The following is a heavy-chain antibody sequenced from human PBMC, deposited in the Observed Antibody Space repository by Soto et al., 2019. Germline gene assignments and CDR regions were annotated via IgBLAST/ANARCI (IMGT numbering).Heavy chain of an antibody. D-gene: IGHD3-10*01. CDR1: GFSLSTSGVG. CDR3: AHSMVLLWFGATADAFDI. J-gene: IGHJ3*02. V-gene: IGHV2-5*02. CDR2: IYWDDDK. Sequence: QITLKESGPTLEKPTQTLTLTCTFSGFSLSTSGVGVGWIRQPPGKALEWLALIYWDDDKRYSPSLKSRLTITKDPSKNQVVLTMTNMDPVDTATYYCAHSMVLLWFGATADAFDIWGQGTMVTVSS.